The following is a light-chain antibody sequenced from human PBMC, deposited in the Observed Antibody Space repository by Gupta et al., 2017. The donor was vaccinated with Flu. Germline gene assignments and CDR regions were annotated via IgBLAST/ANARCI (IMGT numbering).Light chain of an antibody. Sequence: NYMLTQPQSLSESPGKTVTITCVRSSGYIGSDFVQWYQQRPGSPLPTIIYEDDQKRSGVSPRFSCSIDSSSNSAFLTIYDLRPEDEGYYYCQSFQSSSVGIFGGGTKLTVL. CDR1: SGYIGSDF. CDR3: QSFQSSSVGI. V-gene: IGLV6-57*01. CDR2: EDD. J-gene: IGLJ2*01.